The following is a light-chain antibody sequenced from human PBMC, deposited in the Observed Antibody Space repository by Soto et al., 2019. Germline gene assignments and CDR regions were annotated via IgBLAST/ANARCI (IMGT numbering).Light chain of an antibody. J-gene: IGKJ1*01. CDR2: AAS. Sequence: EIQMPQSPSSLSASVGDRVTITCRASQNITSHLNWYQQKPGKAPKLLIFAASILQSGVPSRFTGSGSGTDFTLTISSLQPDDYALYYCHKSFRTRTFGQGTKVEIK. V-gene: IGKV1-39*01. CDR1: QNITSH. CDR3: HKSFRTRT.